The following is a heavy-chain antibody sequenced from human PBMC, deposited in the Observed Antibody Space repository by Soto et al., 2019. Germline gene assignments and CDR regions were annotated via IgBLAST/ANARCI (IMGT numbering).Heavy chain of an antibody. V-gene: IGHV4-31*03. D-gene: IGHD2-15*01. CDR2: ISYGGTT. CDR3: SRGILV. J-gene: IGHJ4*02. Sequence: QVQLQESGPGLVKPSQTLSLTCTVSGGSMNSGGYCWNWIRQHPGEGLEWIGCISYGGTTSYNPSLQSRLTISVATSKNQFSLMLNSVTAADTAVHYCSRGILVWGQGTLITVSS. CDR1: GGSMNSGGYC.